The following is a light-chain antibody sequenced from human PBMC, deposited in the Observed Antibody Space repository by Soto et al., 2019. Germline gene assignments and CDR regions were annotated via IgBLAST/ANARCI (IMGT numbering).Light chain of an antibody. CDR1: SSNIGAGYD. V-gene: IGLV1-40*01. CDR2: GNS. J-gene: IGLJ1*01. Sequence: QSVLTRPPSVSGAPGQRVTISCTGSSSNIGAGYDVHWYQQLPGTAPKLLIYGNSNRPSGVPDRFSGSKSGTSASLAITGLQAEDEADYYCQSYDSSLSALFGTGTKVTVL. CDR3: QSYDSSLSAL.